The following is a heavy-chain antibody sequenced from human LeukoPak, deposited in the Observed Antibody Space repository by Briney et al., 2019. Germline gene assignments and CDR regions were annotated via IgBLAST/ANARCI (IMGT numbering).Heavy chain of an antibody. CDR3: VRGELMVDY. J-gene: IGHJ4*02. CDR2: INPNSGGT. D-gene: IGHD3-10*01. V-gene: IGHV1-2*02. Sequence: ASVKVSCKASGYPFTDQFINWVRQAPGQGLEWMGWINPNSGGTNYEQRFQGRVTMTRDTSISIAYMELSRLASDDTAVYYCVRGELMVDYWGQGTLVTVSS. CDR1: GYPFTDQF.